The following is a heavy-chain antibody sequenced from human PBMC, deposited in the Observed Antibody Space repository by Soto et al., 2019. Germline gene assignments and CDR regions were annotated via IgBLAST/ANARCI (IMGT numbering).Heavy chain of an antibody. CDR1: GFTFSSYG. V-gene: IGHV3-30*18. CDR3: RKARDMVVAVAPLAY. CDR2: ISYDGTNK. D-gene: IGHD2-15*01. J-gene: IGHJ4*01. Sequence: QVQLVESGGGVVQPGRSLRLSCAASGFTFSSYGMHWVRQAPGKGLEWVAVISYDGTNKNYADSVKSRFTISRDNSKNTEYLQMHSIRAEDTAVCYYRKARDMVVAVAPLAYWGQGNLVYVTS.